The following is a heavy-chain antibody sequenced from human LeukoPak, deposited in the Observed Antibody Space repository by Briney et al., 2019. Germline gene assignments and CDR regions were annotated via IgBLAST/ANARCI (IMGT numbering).Heavy chain of an antibody. CDR2: ISGGGSST. J-gene: IGHJ5*02. CDR1: GFTFDNYA. Sequence: PGGSLRLSCAASGFTFDNYAMHWVRQAPGKGLEWVSLISGGGSSTSYADSVKGRFTISRDNNKGSLYLQMNGLTTEDTALYYSAKVLGSSSWYSLGSWGQGTLVTVSS. D-gene: IGHD6-13*01. V-gene: IGHV3-43*02. CDR3: AKVLGSSSWYSLGS.